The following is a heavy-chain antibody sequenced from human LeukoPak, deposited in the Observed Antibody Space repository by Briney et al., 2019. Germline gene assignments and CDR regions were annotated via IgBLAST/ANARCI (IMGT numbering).Heavy chain of an antibody. CDR2: IYYSGSA. CDR3: ARKAVAGSGNFDY. CDR1: GGSISSYY. J-gene: IGHJ4*02. V-gene: IGHV4-59*08. D-gene: IGHD6-19*01. Sequence: PSETLSLTCTVSGGSISSYYWSWIRQPPGKGLEWVGYIYYSGSANYNPSLKSRVTILIDTSKNQFSLKLSSVTAADTAVYYCARKAVAGSGNFDYWGQGTLVTVSS.